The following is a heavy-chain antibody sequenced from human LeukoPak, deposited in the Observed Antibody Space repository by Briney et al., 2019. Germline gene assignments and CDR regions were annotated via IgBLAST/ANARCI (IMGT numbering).Heavy chain of an antibody. Sequence: SETLSLTCTVSGGSISSYYWSWIRQPPGKGLEWIGYIYYSGSTNYNPSLKSRVTISVDTSKNQFSLRLSSVTAADTAVYYCARGGYSYYYYYYYYMDVWGKGTTVTISS. J-gene: IGHJ6*03. CDR1: GGSISSYY. CDR2: IYYSGST. D-gene: IGHD5-18*01. CDR3: ARGGYSYYYYYYYYMDV. V-gene: IGHV4-59*01.